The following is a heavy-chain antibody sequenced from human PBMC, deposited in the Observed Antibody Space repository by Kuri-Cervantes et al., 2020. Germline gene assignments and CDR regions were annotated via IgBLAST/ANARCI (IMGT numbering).Heavy chain of an antibody. Sequence: GGSLRLSCAASGFTFDDYAMHWVRQAPGKGLEWVSGISWNSGSIGYADSVKGRFTISRDNAKNSLYLQMNSLRAEDTAVYYCAREGKLYYGMDVWGQGTTVTVSS. J-gene: IGHJ6*02. CDR1: GFTFDDYA. CDR2: ISWNSGSI. V-gene: IGHV3-9*01. CDR3: AREGKLYYGMDV.